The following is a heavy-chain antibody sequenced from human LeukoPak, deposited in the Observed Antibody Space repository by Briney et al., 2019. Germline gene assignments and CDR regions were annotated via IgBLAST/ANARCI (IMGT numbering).Heavy chain of an antibody. CDR3: ARDILQGHPVDAFDI. CDR2: INSDGSST. J-gene: IGHJ3*02. CDR1: GFTFSSYW. V-gene: IGHV3-74*01. D-gene: IGHD2-15*01. Sequence: GGSLRLSCAASGFTFSSYWMHWVRQAPGKGLVWVSRINSDGSSTSYADSVKGRFTISRDNAKNTLYLQMNSLRAGDTAVYYCARDILQGHPVDAFDIWGQGTMVTVSS.